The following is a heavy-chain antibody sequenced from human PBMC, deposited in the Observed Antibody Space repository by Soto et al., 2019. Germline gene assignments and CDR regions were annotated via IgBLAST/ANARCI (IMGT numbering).Heavy chain of an antibody. CDR1: GFTFSNAW. D-gene: IGHD6-19*01. CDR3: ATGWYLDY. V-gene: IGHV3-15*07. J-gene: IGHJ4*02. Sequence: GGSLRLSCAGSGFTFSNAWMNWVRQAPGKGLEWVGRVKSKPNGGTMYYATSVKGRFTISRDDSKNMVYLQMNSLEVEDTAVYFCATGWYLDYWGRGTLVTVSS. CDR2: VKSKPNGGTM.